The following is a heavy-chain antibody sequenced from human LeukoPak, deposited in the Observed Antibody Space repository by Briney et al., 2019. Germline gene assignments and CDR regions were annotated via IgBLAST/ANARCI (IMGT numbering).Heavy chain of an antibody. CDR1: GFTFSSYA. D-gene: IGHD4-17*01. Sequence: GRSLRLSCAASGFTFSSYAMHWVRQAPGKGLEWVAVISCDGSNKYYAGSVKGRFTISRDNSKNTLYLQMNSLRAEDTAVYYCARVTVTTPYYYYYGMDVWGQGTTVTVSS. CDR3: ARVTVTTPYYYYYGMDV. J-gene: IGHJ6*02. V-gene: IGHV3-30-3*01. CDR2: ISCDGSNK.